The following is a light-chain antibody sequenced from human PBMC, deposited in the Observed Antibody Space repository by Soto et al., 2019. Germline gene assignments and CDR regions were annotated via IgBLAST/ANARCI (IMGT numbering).Light chain of an antibody. CDR2: DAS. CDR3: QQRSNWPRT. J-gene: IGKJ2*01. CDR1: QSVSSY. V-gene: IGKV3-11*01. Sequence: EIVLTQSPATLSLSPGDTATLSCRASQSVSSYLAWYQQKPGQAPRLFIYDASNRATGIPARFSGSGSGTDFTLTIGSLEPEDFAVYYCQQRSNWPRTFGQGTKVEIK.